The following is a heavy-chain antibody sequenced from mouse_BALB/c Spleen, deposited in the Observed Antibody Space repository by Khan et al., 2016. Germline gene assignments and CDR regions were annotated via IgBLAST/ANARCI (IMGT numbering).Heavy chain of an antibody. V-gene: IGHV10S3*01. CDR2: IRSQSNNSAT. Sequence: EVQLVETGGGLVQPKGSLKLSCAASGFTFNTNAMNWVRQAPGKGLEWVARIRSQSNNSATYSADSVKDTFTISRDDSQTILYLQMNNLNTEDTARHYCLREFYDYGSGRSFDIWGEGTTVTVSS. J-gene: IGHJ1*01. CDR1: GFTFNTNA. D-gene: IGHD1-1*01. CDR3: LREFYDYGSGRSFDI.